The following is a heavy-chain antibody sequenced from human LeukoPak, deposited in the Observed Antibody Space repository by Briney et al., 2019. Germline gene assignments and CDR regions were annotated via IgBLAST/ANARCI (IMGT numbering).Heavy chain of an antibody. Sequence: SETLSLTCTVSGGYISSYYWSWIRQPAGKGLEWIGRIYTSGSTNYNPSLKRRVTMSVDTSKNRFSLKLSSVTAADTAVYYCARDGVDSSGWARHEYYFDYWGQGTLVTVSS. J-gene: IGHJ4*02. D-gene: IGHD6-19*01. V-gene: IGHV4-4*07. CDR2: IYTSGST. CDR3: ARDGVDSSGWARHEYYFDY. CDR1: GGYISSYY.